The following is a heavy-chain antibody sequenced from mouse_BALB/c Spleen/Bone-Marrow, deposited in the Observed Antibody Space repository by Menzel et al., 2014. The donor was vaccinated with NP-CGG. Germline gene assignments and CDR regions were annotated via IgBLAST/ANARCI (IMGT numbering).Heavy chain of an antibody. Sequence: EVKLMESGGGLVQPGGSRKLSCAASGFTFSSFGMHWVRQAPEKGLEWVAYISSGSSTIYYADTVKGRFTISRDNPKNTLFLQMTSLRSEDTAMYYCARSPYDYAAMDYWGQGTSVTVPS. CDR2: ISSGSSTI. CDR3: ARSPYDYAAMDY. V-gene: IGHV5-17*02. J-gene: IGHJ4*01. CDR1: GFTFSSFG. D-gene: IGHD2-4*01.